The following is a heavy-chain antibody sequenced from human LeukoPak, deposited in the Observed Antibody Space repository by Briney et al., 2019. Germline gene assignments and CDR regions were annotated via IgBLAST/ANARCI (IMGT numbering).Heavy chain of an antibody. D-gene: IGHD6-19*01. CDR2: IYYSGST. CDR3: ARGPGYSSGWYLH. V-gene: IGHV4-39*07. CDR1: GGSISSSSYY. Sequence: PSETLSLTCTVSGGSISSSSYYWGWIRQPPGKGLEWIGSIYYSGSTYYNPSLKSRVTISLDTSKNQFSLKLSSVTAADTAVYYCARGPGYSSGWYLHWGQGTLVTVSS. J-gene: IGHJ4*02.